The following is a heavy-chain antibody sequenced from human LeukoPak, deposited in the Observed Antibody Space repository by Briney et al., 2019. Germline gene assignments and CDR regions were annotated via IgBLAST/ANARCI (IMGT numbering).Heavy chain of an antibody. D-gene: IGHD3-16*01. J-gene: IGHJ4*02. V-gene: IGHV4-34*01. Sequence: SETLSLTCAVYGGSFSGYYWSWIRQPPGKGLEWIGEINHSGSTNYNPSLKSRVTISVDTSKNQFSLKLSSVTAADTAVYYCARDQLGPWYWGQGTLVTVSS. CDR3: ARDQLGPWY. CDR1: GGSFSGYY. CDR2: INHSGST.